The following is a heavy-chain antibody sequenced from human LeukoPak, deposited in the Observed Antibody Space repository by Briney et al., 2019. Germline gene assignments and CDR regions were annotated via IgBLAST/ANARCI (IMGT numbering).Heavy chain of an antibody. CDR2: ISGIGVGT. D-gene: IGHD2-2*01. V-gene: IGHV3-23*01. CDR1: GFTFSNFA. Sequence: GGSLRLSCAASGFTFSNFAMRWVRQPPGKGLQWVSSISGIGVGTYYADSVKGRFTISRDNSKNSVNLQMNSLRVEDTAVYYCAKRGSTTYHFDSWGQGTLVTVSS. J-gene: IGHJ4*02. CDR3: AKRGSTTYHFDS.